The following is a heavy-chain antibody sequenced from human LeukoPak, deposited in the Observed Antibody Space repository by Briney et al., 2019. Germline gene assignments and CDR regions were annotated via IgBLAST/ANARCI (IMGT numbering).Heavy chain of an antibody. CDR2: ISSSSYI. D-gene: IGHD2-2*01. Sequence: PGGSLRLSCAASGFTFSSYSMNWVRQAPGKGLEWVSSISSSSYIYYADSVKGRFTISRDNSKNTLYLQMNSLRAEDTAVYYCAKDDRYCSSTSCYYYYYYYMDVWGKGTTVTISS. V-gene: IGHV3-21*01. J-gene: IGHJ6*03. CDR1: GFTFSSYS. CDR3: AKDDRYCSSTSCYYYYYYYMDV.